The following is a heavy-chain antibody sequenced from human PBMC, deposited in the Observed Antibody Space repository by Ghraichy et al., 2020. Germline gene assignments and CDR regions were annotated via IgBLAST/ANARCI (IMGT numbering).Heavy chain of an antibody. Sequence: SETLYLTCTVSGGSINNYYWSWIRQPAGKGLEWIGRIYTSGNTDYNPSLKSRVTMSVEKSKNQFSQKLNSVTAADTAVYYCARFNSINAFDIWGLGTMVTVSS. CDR3: ARFNSINAFDI. CDR2: IYTSGNT. CDR1: GGSINNYY. J-gene: IGHJ3*02. V-gene: IGHV4-4*07. D-gene: IGHD2/OR15-2a*01.